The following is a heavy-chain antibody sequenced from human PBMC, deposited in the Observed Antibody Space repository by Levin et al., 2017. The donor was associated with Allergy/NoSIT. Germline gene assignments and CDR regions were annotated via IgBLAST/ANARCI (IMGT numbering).Heavy chain of an antibody. CDR2: ISWNSGSM. CDR1: GFSFDAYA. V-gene: IGHV3-9*01. D-gene: IGHD2/OR15-2a*01. J-gene: IGHJ4*02. CDR3: AKDHLSIAKPALDY. Sequence: SCAASGFSFDAYAMHWVRQSPGKGLEWVSTISWNSGSMTYSDSVKGRFTIFRDNARNSLYLQMHSLIAEDTALYYCAKDHLSIAKPALDYWGQGTLVTVAS.